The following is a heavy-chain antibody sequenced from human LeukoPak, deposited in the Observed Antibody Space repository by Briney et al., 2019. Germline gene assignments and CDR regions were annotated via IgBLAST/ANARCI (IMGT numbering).Heavy chain of an antibody. CDR2: ISGSGGST. CDR1: GFTFSSYA. D-gene: IGHD5-12*01. V-gene: IGHV3-23*01. J-gene: IGHJ4*02. CDR3: ARSEVDIVATVCFDY. Sequence: GGSLRLSCAASGFTFSSYAMSWVRQAPGKGLEWVSAISGSGGSTYYADSVKGRFTISRDKSKNTLYLQMNSLRAEDTAVYYCARSEVDIVATVCFDYWGQGTLVTVSS.